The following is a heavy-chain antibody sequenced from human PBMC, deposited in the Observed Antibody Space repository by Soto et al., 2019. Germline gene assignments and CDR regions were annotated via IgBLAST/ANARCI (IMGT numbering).Heavy chain of an antibody. CDR3: ARHALSSDYYYGMDV. D-gene: IGHD1-26*01. CDR1: GHSFTSYW. V-gene: IGHV5-51*01. CDR2: IYPGDSDT. Sequence: GESLKISCKGSGHSFTSYWIGWVRQMTGKGLEWMGIIYPGDSDTRYSPSFQGQVTISADKSISTAYLQWSSLKASDTAMYYCARHALSSDYYYGMDVWGQGTTVTVSS. J-gene: IGHJ6*02.